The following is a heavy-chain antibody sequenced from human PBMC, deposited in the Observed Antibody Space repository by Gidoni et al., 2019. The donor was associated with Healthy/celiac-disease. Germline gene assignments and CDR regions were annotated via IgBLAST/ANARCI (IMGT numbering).Heavy chain of an antibody. Sequence: EVQLVESGGGLVKPGGSLRLSCAASGFTFRSYSMNWVRQAPGKGMEWVSSISSSSSYIYYADSVKGRFTISRDNAKNSLYLQMNSLRAENTAVYYCARDTTGYSSGWYRAFDIWGQGTMVTVSS. D-gene: IGHD6-19*01. CDR1: GFTFRSYS. V-gene: IGHV3-21*01. J-gene: IGHJ3*02. CDR2: ISSSSSYI. CDR3: ARDTTGYSSGWYRAFDI.